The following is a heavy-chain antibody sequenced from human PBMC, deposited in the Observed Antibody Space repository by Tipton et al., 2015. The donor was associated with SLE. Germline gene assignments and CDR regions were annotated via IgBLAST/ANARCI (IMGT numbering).Heavy chain of an antibody. CDR3: ARGGAVYYYYYYMDV. CDR2: IYYSGST. CDR1: GGSISNYY. Sequence: LRLSCTVSGGSISNYYWSWIRQPPGKGLDWIGYIYYSGSTNYNPSLKSRVTISVDTSKNQFSLKLSSVTAADTAVYYCARGGAVYYYYYYMDVWGKGTTVTVSS. V-gene: IGHV4-59*12. J-gene: IGHJ6*03. D-gene: IGHD3-10*01.